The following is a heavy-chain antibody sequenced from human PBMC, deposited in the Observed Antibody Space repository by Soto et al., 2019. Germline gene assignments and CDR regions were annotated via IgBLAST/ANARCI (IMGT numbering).Heavy chain of an antibody. CDR2: IIPIFGTA. CDR1: GGTFSSYA. D-gene: IGHD3-3*01. J-gene: IGHJ5*02. CDR3: ASQGGLRFLEWLSYTGDWFDP. V-gene: IGHV1-69*06. Sequence: EASVKVSCKASGGTFSSYAISWVRQAPGQGLEWMGGIIPIFGTANYAQKFQGRVTITADKSTSTAYMELSSLRSEDTAVYYCASQGGLRFLEWLSYTGDWFDPWGQGTLVTVSS.